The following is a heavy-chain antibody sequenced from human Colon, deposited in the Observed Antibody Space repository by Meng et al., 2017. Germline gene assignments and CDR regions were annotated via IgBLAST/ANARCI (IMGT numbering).Heavy chain of an antibody. CDR2: IYYSGTS. V-gene: IGHV4-30-4*01. J-gene: IGHJ4*02. D-gene: IGHD1-26*01. Sequence: QVQLQESGPGLVKPSQTLFLTCSGSGGSVSGGDYYWTWIRQPPGRGLEWIGYIYYSGTSHYNPSLKSRITMSIDTSKNQFSLQLTSVTAADTAIYYCARDPLAVGPTDRGLDSWGQGTLVTVSS. CDR1: GGSVSGGDYY. CDR3: ARDPLAVGPTDRGLDS.